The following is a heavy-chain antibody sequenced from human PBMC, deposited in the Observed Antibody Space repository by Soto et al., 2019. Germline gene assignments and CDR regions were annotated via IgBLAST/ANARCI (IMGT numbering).Heavy chain of an antibody. Sequence: PGGSLRLSCAASGFTFSSYAMSWVRQAPGKGLEWVSAISINGQGIYYADSVRGRFTISRDNSRNTVFLHMDSLRAEDTAVYYFAKDLAYPRDSFHYWCQGTLVTV. CDR3: AKDLAYPRDSFHY. CDR1: GFTFSSYA. J-gene: IGHJ4*02. V-gene: IGHV3-23*01. CDR2: ISINGQGI.